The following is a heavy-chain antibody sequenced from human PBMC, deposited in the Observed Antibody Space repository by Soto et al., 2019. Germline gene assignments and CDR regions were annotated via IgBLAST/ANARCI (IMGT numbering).Heavy chain of an antibody. D-gene: IGHD3-16*02. Sequence: SLRLSCAASGFTFSSYWMSWVRQAPGKGLEWVANIKQDGSEKYYVDSVKGRFTISRDNAKNSLYLQMNSLRAEDTAVYYCARNPSLGELSYGMDVWGQGTTVTVSS. V-gene: IGHV3-7*03. CDR3: ARNPSLGELSYGMDV. J-gene: IGHJ6*02. CDR2: IKQDGSEK. CDR1: GFTFSSYW.